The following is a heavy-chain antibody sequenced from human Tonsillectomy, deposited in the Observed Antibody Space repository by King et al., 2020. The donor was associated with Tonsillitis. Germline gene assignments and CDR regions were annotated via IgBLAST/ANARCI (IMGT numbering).Heavy chain of an antibody. CDR3: ARELGNYYDSSGYYFFHS. Sequence: VQLVESGGGLVQPGGSLRLSCAASGFTFSSSAMSWVRQAPGKGLEWVSGISGSDGGTFYADSVKGRFTISRDNSKNTVSLQMNSLRAEDTAVYYCARELGNYYDSSGYYFFHSWGQGTLVTVSS. D-gene: IGHD3-22*01. V-gene: IGHV3-23*04. CDR1: GFTFSSSA. CDR2: ISGSDGGT. J-gene: IGHJ4*02.